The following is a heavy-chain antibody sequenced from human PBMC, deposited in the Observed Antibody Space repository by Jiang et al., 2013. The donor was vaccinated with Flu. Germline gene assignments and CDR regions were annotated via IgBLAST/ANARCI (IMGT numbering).Heavy chain of an antibody. CDR2: INAGNGNT. J-gene: IGHJ4*02. D-gene: IGHD6-13*01. Sequence: GAEVKKPGASVKVSCKASGYTFTSYAMHWVRQAPGQRLEWMGWINAGNGNTKYSQKFQGRVTITRDTSASTAYMELSSLRSEDTAVYYCARVGWDSSSWSPFDYWGQGTLVTVSS. CDR1: GYTFTSYA. V-gene: IGHV1-3*01. CDR3: ARVGWDSSSWSPFDY.